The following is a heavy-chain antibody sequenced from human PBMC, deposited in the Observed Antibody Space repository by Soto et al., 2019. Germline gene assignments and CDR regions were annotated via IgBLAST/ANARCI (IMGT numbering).Heavy chain of an antibody. D-gene: IGHD3-10*01. CDR3: ARESGGFYEGSFDY. CDR1: GFTFDDYG. V-gene: IGHV3-20*04. CDR2: INRNSSST. Sequence: PGGSLRLSCAASGFTFDDYGMSWVRQAPGKGLEWVSGINRNSSSTYYADSVKGRFTISRDNAKNSLYLQMNSLRAEDTAVYYCARESGGFYEGSFDYWGQGTLVTVSS. J-gene: IGHJ4*02.